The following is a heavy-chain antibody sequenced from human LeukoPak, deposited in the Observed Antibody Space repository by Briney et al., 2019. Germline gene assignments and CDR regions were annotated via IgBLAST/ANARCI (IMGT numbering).Heavy chain of an antibody. D-gene: IGHD6-13*01. CDR2: ISSSSSYI. Sequence: GGSLRLSCAASGFTFSSYSMNWVRQAPGKGLEWVSSISSSSSYIYYADSVKGRFTISRDNAKNSLYLQMNSLRAEDTAVYYCARMLPGGIAAAGTSDYWGQGTLVTVSS. CDR3: ARMLPGGIAAAGTSDY. J-gene: IGHJ4*02. CDR1: GFTFSSYS. V-gene: IGHV3-21*01.